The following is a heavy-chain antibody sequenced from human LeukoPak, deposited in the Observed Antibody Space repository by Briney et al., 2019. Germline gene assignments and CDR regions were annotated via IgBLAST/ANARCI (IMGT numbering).Heavy chain of an antibody. CDR1: GGSFSGYY. D-gene: IGHD1-14*01. J-gene: IGHJ3*02. CDR3: ARNFLGRSRKAFDI. CDR2: TNHSGST. Sequence: SETLSLTCAVYGGSFSGYYWSWIRQPPGKGQEWIGETNHSGSTNYNPSLKSRVTISVDTSKNQFSLKLSSVTAADTAVYYCARNFLGRSRKAFDIWGQGTMVTVSS. V-gene: IGHV4-34*01.